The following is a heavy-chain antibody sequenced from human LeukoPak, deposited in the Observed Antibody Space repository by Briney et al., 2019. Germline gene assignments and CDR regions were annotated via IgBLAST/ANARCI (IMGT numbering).Heavy chain of an antibody. CDR1: GFTFSSYA. Sequence: GGSLRLSCAASGFTFSSYAMHWVRQAPGKGLEWVAVISYDGSNKYYAESVKGRFTISRDNSKNTLYLQMNSLRAEDTAVYYCAREIGAFDYWGQGTLVTVSS. V-gene: IGHV3-30-3*01. J-gene: IGHJ4*02. D-gene: IGHD3-22*01. CDR2: ISYDGSNK. CDR3: AREIGAFDY.